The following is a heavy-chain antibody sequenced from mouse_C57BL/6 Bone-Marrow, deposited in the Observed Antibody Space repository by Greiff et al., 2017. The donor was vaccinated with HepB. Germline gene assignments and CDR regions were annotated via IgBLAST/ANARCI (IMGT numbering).Heavy chain of an antibody. Sequence: VQLQQSGPELVKPGASVKISCKASGYAFSSSWMNWVKQRPGKGLEWIGRIYPGDGDTNYNGKFKGKATLTADKSSSTAYMQLSSLTSEDSAVYCCARGNYSNPFAYWGQGTLVTVSA. CDR2: IYPGDGDT. J-gene: IGHJ3*01. CDR1: GYAFSSSW. CDR3: ARGNYSNPFAY. D-gene: IGHD2-5*01. V-gene: IGHV1-82*01.